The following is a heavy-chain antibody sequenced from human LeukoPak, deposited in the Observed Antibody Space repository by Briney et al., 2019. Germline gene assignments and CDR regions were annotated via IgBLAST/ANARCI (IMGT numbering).Heavy chain of an antibody. CDR1: GGSFSGYY. D-gene: IGHD2-15*01. Sequence: SETLSLTCAVYGGSFSGYYWSWIRQPPGKGLEWIGEINHSGSTNYNPSLKSRVTISVDTSKNQFSLKLSSVTAADTAVYYCARRSCSGGTCYESRGWFDSWGQGTLVTVSS. CDR2: INHSGST. V-gene: IGHV4-34*01. J-gene: IGHJ5*01. CDR3: ARRSCSGGTCYESRGWFDS.